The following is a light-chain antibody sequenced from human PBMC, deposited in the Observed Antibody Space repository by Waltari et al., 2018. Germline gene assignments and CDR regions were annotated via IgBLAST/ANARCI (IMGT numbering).Light chain of an antibody. CDR1: SGSVSTSSY. Sequence: QTVVTQEPSFSVSPGGTVTLTCGLSSGSVSTSSYPSWYQQTPGQAPRTLIYTTTTRSSGVPDRVSGSILGNKAAPTITGAQADDESDYYCVLYMGSGIWVFGGGTKLTVL. J-gene: IGLJ3*02. V-gene: IGLV8-61*01. CDR2: TTT. CDR3: VLYMGSGIWV.